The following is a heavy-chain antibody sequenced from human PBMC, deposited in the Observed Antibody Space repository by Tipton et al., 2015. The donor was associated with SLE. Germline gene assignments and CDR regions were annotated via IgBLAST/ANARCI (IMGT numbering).Heavy chain of an antibody. V-gene: IGHV1-18*01. J-gene: IGHJ2*01. D-gene: IGHD1-26*01. CDR2: ISAYNGNT. CDR3: ATFIIVGGYVDL. CDR1: GYTFTSYG. Sequence: QLVQSGAEVKKPGASVEVSCKASGYTFTSYGISWVRQAPGQGLEWMGWISAYNGNTNFAQNLQGRVTMTTDTSTSTAYMELRSLGSDDTAVYYCATFIIVGGYVDLWGRGTLVTVSS.